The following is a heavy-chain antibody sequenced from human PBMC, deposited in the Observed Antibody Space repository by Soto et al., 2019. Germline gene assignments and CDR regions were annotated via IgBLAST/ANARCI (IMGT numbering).Heavy chain of an antibody. CDR1: GFTFSSYS. CDR3: AREAYYYDSSGYYHNWFDP. CDR2: ISSSSSTI. J-gene: IGHJ5*02. Sequence: GSLRLSCAASGFTFSSYSMNWVRQAPGKGLEWVSCISSSSSTIYYADSVKGRFTISRDNVKNSLYLQMNSLRDEDTAVYYCAREAYYYDSSGYYHNWFDPWGQGTLVTVSS. D-gene: IGHD3-22*01. V-gene: IGHV3-48*02.